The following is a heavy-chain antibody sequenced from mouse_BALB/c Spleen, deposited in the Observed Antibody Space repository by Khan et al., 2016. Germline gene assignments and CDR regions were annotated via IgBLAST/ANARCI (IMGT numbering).Heavy chain of an antibody. Sequence: VQLQQSGAELVKPGASVKLSCTATGFNIKDTFMHWVKQRPEQGLEWIGRIDPANGNTRYDPKFQGKATITADTSSNTAYLQLSSLTSEDTSVYYWAIRGPIYYYGSTYGYWGQGTTLTGSS. CDR1: GFNIKDTF. CDR2: IDPANGNT. J-gene: IGHJ2*01. D-gene: IGHD1-1*01. CDR3: AIRGPIYYYGSTYGY. V-gene: IGHV14-3*02.